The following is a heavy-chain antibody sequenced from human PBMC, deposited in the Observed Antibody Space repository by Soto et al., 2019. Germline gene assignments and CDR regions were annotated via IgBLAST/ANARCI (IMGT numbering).Heavy chain of an antibody. CDR2: IYTSGST. D-gene: IGHD3-16*01. V-gene: IGHV4-4*07. J-gene: IGHJ6*02. CDR3: ARDKGGAAHQNYYYYGMDV. Sequence: SETLSLTCTVSGGSISSYYWSWIRQPAGKGLEWIGRIYTSGSTNYNPSLKSRVTMSVDTSKNQFSLKLSSVTAADTVVYYCARDKGGAAHQNYYYYGMDVWGQGTTVTVSS. CDR1: GGSISSYY.